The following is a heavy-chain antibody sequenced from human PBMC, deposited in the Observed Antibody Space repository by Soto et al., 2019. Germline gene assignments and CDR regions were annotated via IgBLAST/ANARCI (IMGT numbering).Heavy chain of an antibody. D-gene: IGHD4-4*01. CDR1: GGSISSSNW. Sequence: SETLSLTCAVSGGSISSSNWWRWVRQPPGKGLEWIGCIYYNGSTYYNPSLTSRVTMSVDTSNNHFSLKLSSMTAADTAMYYCARGPDHSKVGYWGQGTLVTVSS. CDR3: ARGPDHSKVGY. CDR2: IYYNGST. V-gene: IGHV4-28*03. J-gene: IGHJ4*02.